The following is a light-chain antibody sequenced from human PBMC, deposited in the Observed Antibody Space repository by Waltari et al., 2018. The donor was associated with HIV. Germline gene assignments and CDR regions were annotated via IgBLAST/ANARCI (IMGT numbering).Light chain of an antibody. CDR1: ELGDKY. V-gene: IGLV3-1*01. Sequence: SYEVTQPPSVAVSPGQTASITCSGYELGDKYTCWYQQKPGQSPLLVIYQDNKRPSEIPERFSGSSSGHTATLTISGTLPMDEADYYCQAWGSSTSGVFGTGTKLTVL. J-gene: IGLJ3*02. CDR2: QDN. CDR3: QAWGSSTSGV.